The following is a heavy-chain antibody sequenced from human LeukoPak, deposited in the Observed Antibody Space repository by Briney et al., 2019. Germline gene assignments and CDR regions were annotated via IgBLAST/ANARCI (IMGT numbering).Heavy chain of an antibody. CDR1: GGSISSYY. D-gene: IGHD3-22*01. J-gene: IGHJ3*02. CDR2: IYYSGST. V-gene: IGHV4-59*08. Sequence: SETLSLTCTASGGSISSYYWSWIRQPPGKGLEWIGYIYYSGSTNYNPSLKSRVTISVDTSKNQFSLKLSSVTAADTAVYYCVGGYYYDAFDIWGQGTMVTVSS. CDR3: VGGYYYDAFDI.